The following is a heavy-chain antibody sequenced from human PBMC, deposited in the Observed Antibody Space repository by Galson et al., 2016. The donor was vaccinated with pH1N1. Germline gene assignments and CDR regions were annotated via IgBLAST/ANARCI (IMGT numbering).Heavy chain of an antibody. Sequence: CAISGDSVSSSSDTWNWIRQSPRRGLEWLGRIYHRSKWYYEYAPSLQGRLRISPDTSSNQMSLHLNSVTLDDAAVYYCAREVWLRRGYYIDHWGRGSLFTVSS. CDR2: IYHRSKWYY. CDR1: GDSVSSSSDT. CDR3: AREVWLRRGYYIDH. D-gene: IGHD3-3*01. J-gene: IGHJ4*02. V-gene: IGHV6-1*01.